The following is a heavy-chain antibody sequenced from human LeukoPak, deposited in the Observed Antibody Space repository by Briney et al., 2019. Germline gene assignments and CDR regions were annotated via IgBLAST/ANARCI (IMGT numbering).Heavy chain of an antibody. CDR1: GYTFTSYD. CDR3: ARGGVVKNYYYYYYMDV. Sequence: ASVKVSCKASGYTFTSYDVNWVRQATGQGLEWMGWMNPNSGNTGYAQKFQGRVTITRNTSISTAYMELSSLRSEDTAVYYCARGGVVKNYYYYYYMDVWGKGTTVTVSS. V-gene: IGHV1-8*03. D-gene: IGHD4-23*01. CDR2: MNPNSGNT. J-gene: IGHJ6*03.